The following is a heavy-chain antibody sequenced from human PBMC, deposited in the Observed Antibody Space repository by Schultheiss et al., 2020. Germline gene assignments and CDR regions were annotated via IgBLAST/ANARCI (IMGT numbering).Heavy chain of an antibody. J-gene: IGHJ3*02. Sequence: SETLSLTCTVSGGSISSGGYYWSWIRQHPGKGLEWIGYIYYSGSTYYNPSLKSQVTISVDTSKNQFSLKLSSVTAADTAVYYCARWTTTVTDDAFDIWGQGTMVTVSS. V-gene: IGHV4-31*01. CDR3: ARWTTTVTDDAFDI. CDR2: IYYSGST. D-gene: IGHD4-17*01. CDR1: GGSISSGGYY.